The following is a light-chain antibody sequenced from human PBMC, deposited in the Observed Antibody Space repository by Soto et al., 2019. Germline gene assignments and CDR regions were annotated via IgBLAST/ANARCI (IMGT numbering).Light chain of an antibody. CDR2: GAW. Sequence: VLSQPPGKLSLXPGKXGTLXXXXIQSIRTSYLAWYQQRPGQPPSLLIYGAWSMATCIRDIFSGSGSGAEFNLTISRLGAKDFGVSDCQRSNNSRPIAFCQVTRLEIK. J-gene: IGKJ5*01. V-gene: IGKV3-20*01. CDR3: QRSNNSRPIA. CDR1: QSIRTSY.